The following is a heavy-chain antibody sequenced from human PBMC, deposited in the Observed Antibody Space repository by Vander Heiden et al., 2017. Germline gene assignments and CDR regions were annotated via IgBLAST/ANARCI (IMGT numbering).Heavy chain of an antibody. CDR3: ARIGVYSSFLGVTTGNWFDP. V-gene: IGHV2-26*01. D-gene: IGHD6-6*01. Sequence: QVTLKESGPVLVKPTETLTLTCTVSGFSLSNARMGVSWIRQPPGKALEWLAHIFSNDEKSYSTSLKSRLTISKDTSKSQVVLTMTNMDPVETATYYCARIGVYSSFLGVTTGNWFDPWGQGTLVTVSS. CDR1: GFSLSNARMG. CDR2: IFSNDEK. J-gene: IGHJ5*02.